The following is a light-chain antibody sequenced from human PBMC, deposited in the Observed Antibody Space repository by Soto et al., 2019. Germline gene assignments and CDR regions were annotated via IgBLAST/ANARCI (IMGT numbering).Light chain of an antibody. CDR1: QSLSSNY. V-gene: IGKV3-20*01. Sequence: EIVLTQSPGTLSLSPGERATLSCRASQSLSSNYLAWYQQKPGQAPRLLIYGASSRASGIPDRFSGSGSGTDFTLTISSLEPEDFAVYYCPHYGRSAIFTLGPGTPVDIK. CDR3: PHYGRSAIFT. CDR2: GAS. J-gene: IGKJ3*01.